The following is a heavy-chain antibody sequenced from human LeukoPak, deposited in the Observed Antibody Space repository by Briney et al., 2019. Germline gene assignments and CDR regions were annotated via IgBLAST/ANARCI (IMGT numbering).Heavy chain of an antibody. CDR1: GGSFSGHY. Sequence: SETLSLTCAVYGGSFSGHYWSWIRQPPGKGLEWIGEINHSENTNYNPSLKSRVTISVDTSKNQFFLKLSSVTAADTAVYYCARVRGVRFRFWFDPWGQGTLVTVSS. CDR3: ARVRGVRFRFWFDP. D-gene: IGHD3-3*01. V-gene: IGHV4-34*01. CDR2: INHSENT. J-gene: IGHJ5*02.